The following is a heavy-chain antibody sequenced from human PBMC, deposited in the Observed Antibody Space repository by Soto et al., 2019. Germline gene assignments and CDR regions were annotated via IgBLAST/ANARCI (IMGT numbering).Heavy chain of an antibody. J-gene: IGHJ5*01. D-gene: IGHD2-15*01. CDR1: GDTFSSYA. Sequence: QVQMVQSGAEVKKPGSSVKVSCKTSGDTFSSYAISWVRQAPGQGLAWMGGIIPLYGTTYYAENFQGRVTITADKSTTTAYMDLTSLRSEDTAVYFCARDSYCRGGSCHDGRFDSWGQGTLVTVSS. CDR2: IIPLYGTT. CDR3: ARDSYCRGGSCHDGRFDS. V-gene: IGHV1-69*06.